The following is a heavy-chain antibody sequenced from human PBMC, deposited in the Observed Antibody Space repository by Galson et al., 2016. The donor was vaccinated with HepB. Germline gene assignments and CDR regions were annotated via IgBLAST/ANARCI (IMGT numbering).Heavy chain of an antibody. CDR3: ATGGSRGISDAFGF. Sequence: SLRLFCAASGFTFSNYWMSWVRQAPGKGLECVANLKQDGSDKYYVDSVMGRFTISRDNAKNSLYLQMNSLSAEDTAVYYCATGGSRGISDAFGFWGQGTMVTVSS. CDR1: GFTFSNYW. CDR2: LKQDGSDK. V-gene: IGHV3-7*01. J-gene: IGHJ3*01. D-gene: IGHD3-16*01.